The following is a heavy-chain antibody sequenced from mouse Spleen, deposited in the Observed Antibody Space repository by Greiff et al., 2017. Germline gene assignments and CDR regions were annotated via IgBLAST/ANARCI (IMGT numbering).Heavy chain of an antibody. D-gene: IGHD4-1*01. CDR1: GFTFSDYG. CDR2: ISSGSSTI. CDR3: AGELRHHWYFDV. V-gene: IGHV5-17*01. Sequence: EVKLMESGGGLVKPGGSLKLSCAASGFTFSDYGMHWVRQAPEKGLEWVAYISSGSSTIYYADTVKGRFTISRDNAKNTLFLQMTSLRSEDTAMYYCAGELRHHWYFDVWGTGTTVTVSS. J-gene: IGHJ1*03.